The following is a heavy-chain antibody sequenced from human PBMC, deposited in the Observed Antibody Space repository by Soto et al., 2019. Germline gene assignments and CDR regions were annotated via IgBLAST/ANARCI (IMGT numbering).Heavy chain of an antibody. CDR3: ATTPFNMASAGSYYFDS. D-gene: IGHD6-13*01. V-gene: IGHV1-69*01. CDR1: GGTFSNYG. CDR2: IIPLFGTL. Sequence: QVKLVQSGTEVKRPGSSVKVSCKASGGTFSNYGLSWVPQAPGHGLQWMGGIIPLFGTLHNAREFQDRVTITADQSTGTASMDLRSLTYDDTAVYFCATTPFNMASAGSYYFDSWGQGILVTVSS. J-gene: IGHJ4*02.